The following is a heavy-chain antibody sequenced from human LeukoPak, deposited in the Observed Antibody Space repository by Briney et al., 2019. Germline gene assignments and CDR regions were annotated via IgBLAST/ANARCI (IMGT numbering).Heavy chain of an antibody. V-gene: IGHV3-30-3*01. D-gene: IGHD3-10*01. Sequence: PGGSLRLSCAASGFTFSSYAMHWVRQAPGKGLEWVAVISYDGSNKYYADSVKGRFTISRDNAKNSLYLQMNSLRAEDAAVYYCARDLSGAHYYGSGSYYNVGYWGQGTLVTVSS. CDR2: ISYDGSNK. CDR3: ARDLSGAHYYGSGSYYNVGY. CDR1: GFTFSSYA. J-gene: IGHJ4*02.